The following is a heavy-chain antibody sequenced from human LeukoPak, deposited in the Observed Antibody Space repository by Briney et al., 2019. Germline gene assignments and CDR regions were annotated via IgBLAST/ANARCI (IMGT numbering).Heavy chain of an antibody. Sequence: SETLSLTCAVYGGSFSGYYWSCIRQPPGKGLEWIGEINHSGSTNYNPSLKSRVTISVDTSKNQFSLKLSSVTAADTAVYYCARHNREYYYDSSGPNWFDPWGQGTLVTVSS. CDR1: GGSFSGYY. CDR2: INHSGST. J-gene: IGHJ5*02. D-gene: IGHD3-22*01. V-gene: IGHV4-34*01. CDR3: ARHNREYYYDSSGPNWFDP.